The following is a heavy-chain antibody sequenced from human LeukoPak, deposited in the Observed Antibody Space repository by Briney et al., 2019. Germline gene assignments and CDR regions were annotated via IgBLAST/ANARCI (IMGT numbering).Heavy chain of an antibody. CDR2: IYHSGST. V-gene: IGHV4-38-2*02. CDR1: GYSISSGYY. D-gene: IGHD3-22*01. Sequence: SETLSLTCTVSGYSISSGYYWGWLRQPPGKGLEWIGSIYHSGSTYYNPSLKSRVTISVDTSKNQFSLKLSSVTAADTAVYYCARAGGSGFYYFDYWGQGTLVTVSS. J-gene: IGHJ4*02. CDR3: ARAGGSGFYYFDY.